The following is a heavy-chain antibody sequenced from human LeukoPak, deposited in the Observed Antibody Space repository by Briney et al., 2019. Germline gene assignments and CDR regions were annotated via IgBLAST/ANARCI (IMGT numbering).Heavy chain of an antibody. D-gene: IGHD3-22*01. Sequence: GGSLRLSCAASAFTFSSAWMSWARQAPGKGLEWVGRIRSKTYGGTADYAAPVEGRFTISRDDSKNTLYLQMNGLKTEDTALYYCTTVGLSGYYNGNGYYYFDHWGQGTLVTVSS. CDR1: AFTFSSAW. CDR3: TTVGLSGYYNGNGYYYFDH. J-gene: IGHJ4*02. V-gene: IGHV3-15*01. CDR2: IRSKTYGGTA.